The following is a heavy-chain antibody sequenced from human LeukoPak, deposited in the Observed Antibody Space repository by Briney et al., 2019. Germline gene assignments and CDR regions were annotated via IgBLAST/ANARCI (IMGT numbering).Heavy chain of an antibody. J-gene: IGHJ4*02. Sequence: SETLSLTCTVSGGSISGYYWSWIRQPAGKGLEWIGHIYTGGSTSYNPSLKSRVTMSVDTSKNQFSLKLSSVTAADTAVYYCARGGSKAAATFDYWGQGTLVTVFS. CDR1: GGSISGYY. D-gene: IGHD2-15*01. CDR3: ARGGSKAAATFDY. V-gene: IGHV4-4*07. CDR2: IYTGGST.